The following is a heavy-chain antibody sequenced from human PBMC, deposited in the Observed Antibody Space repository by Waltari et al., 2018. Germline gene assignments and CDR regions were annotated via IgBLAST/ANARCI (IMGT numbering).Heavy chain of an antibody. D-gene: IGHD1-26*01. CDR3: ARGPLVIPKYYFDF. J-gene: IGHJ4*02. V-gene: IGHV3-7*04. Sequence: EVQLVESGGGLVQPGGSLRLSCAASGFHFSSYWMSWVRQAPGKGLEWVANIKQDGSEKYYVDSVKGRFTISRDNAKNSLYLQMDSLRVEDTAVYYCARGPLVIPKYYFDFWGQGSLVTVSS. CDR2: IKQDGSEK. CDR1: GFHFSSYW.